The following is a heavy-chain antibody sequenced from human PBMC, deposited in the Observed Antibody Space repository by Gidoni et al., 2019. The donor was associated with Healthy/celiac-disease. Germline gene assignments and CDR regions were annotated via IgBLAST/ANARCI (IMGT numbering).Heavy chain of an antibody. J-gene: IGHJ4*02. CDR1: GFTFSSYA. V-gene: IGHV3-23*01. Sequence: EVQLLESGGGLVQPGGSLSLACAASGFTFSSYAMSWVRQAPGKGLDGVSAISGSGGSTYYADSVKGRFTISRDNSKNTLYLQMNSLRAEDTAVYYCAKEDFITMIVVETEYYFDYWGQGTLVTVSS. D-gene: IGHD3-22*01. CDR3: AKEDFITMIVVETEYYFDY. CDR2: ISGSGGST.